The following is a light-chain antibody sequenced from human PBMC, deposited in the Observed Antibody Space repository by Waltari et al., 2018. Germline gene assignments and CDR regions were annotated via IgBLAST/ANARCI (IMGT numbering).Light chain of an antibody. CDR3: QQRSNWPPYT. CDR2: DAS. Sequence: EIVLTQSPATLSLSPGERATPSCRASQSVSSYLVWYQQKPGQAPRLLIYDASNRATGIPARFSGSGSGTDFTLTISSLEPEDFAVYYCQQRSNWPPYTFGQGTKLEI. CDR1: QSVSSY. V-gene: IGKV3-11*01. J-gene: IGKJ2*01.